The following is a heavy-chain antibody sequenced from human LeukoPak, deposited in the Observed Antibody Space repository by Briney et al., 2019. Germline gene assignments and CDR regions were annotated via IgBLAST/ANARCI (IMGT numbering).Heavy chain of an antibody. CDR2: IYSGGST. CDR3: ARDSPLTPGYNSGWYEDY. J-gene: IGHJ4*02. CDR1: GFTVSSNY. V-gene: IGHV3-53*01. D-gene: IGHD6-19*01. Sequence: GGSLRLSCAASGFTVSSNYMSWVRQAPGKGLEWVSVIYSGGSTYYADSVKGRFTISRDNSKNTLYLQMNSLRAEDTAVYYCARDSPLTPGYNSGWYEDYWGQGTLVTVSS.